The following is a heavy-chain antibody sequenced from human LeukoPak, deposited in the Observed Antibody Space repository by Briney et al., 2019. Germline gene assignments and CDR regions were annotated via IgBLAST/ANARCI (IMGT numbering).Heavy chain of an antibody. CDR2: IYYSGST. CDR1: GGSISSSSYY. D-gene: IGHD2-2*01. CDR3: ARNTVVVPAAPNWFDP. Sequence: SETLSLTCTVSGGSISSSSYYWGWIRQPPGKGLEWIGSIYYSGSTYYNPSLKSRVTISVDTSKNQFSLKLSSVTATDTAVYYCARNTVVVPAAPNWFDPWGQGTLVTVSS. J-gene: IGHJ5*02. V-gene: IGHV4-39*07.